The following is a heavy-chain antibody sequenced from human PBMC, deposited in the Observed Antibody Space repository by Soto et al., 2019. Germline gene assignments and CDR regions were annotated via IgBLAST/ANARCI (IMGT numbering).Heavy chain of an antibody. CDR3: ARSQDSSGYWNSCFDP. J-gene: IGHJ5*02. CDR1: GCTFSTYT. CDR2: IIPIFGTA. D-gene: IGHD3-22*01. Sequence: TVKVSCKSYGCTFSTYTLAWVRQAPGQGLEWVGGIIPIFGTANYPQKFKGRVTITADESTSTAYMELSSLRSEDTAVYYCARSQDSSGYWNSCFDPWGQGTLVTSPQ. V-gene: IGHV1-69*13.